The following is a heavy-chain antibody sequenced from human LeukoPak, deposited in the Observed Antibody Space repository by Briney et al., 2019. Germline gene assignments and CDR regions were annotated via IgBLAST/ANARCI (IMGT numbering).Heavy chain of an antibody. D-gene: IGHD3-22*01. J-gene: IGHJ4*02. V-gene: IGHV3-9*01. Sequence: PGGSLRLSCAASGFTFDDYAMHWVRQAPGKGLEWVSGISWNRGSIGYADSVKGRFTISRDNAKNSLYLQMNSLRAEDTALYYCAKDIFPYYYDSSGYNPSSTFDYWGQGTLVTVSS. CDR2: ISWNRGSI. CDR1: GFTFDDYA. CDR3: AKDIFPYYYDSSGYNPSSTFDY.